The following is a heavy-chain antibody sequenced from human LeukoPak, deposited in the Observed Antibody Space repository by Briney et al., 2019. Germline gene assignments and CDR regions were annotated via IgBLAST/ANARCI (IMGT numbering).Heavy chain of an antibody. CDR3: AKAKGWSSGWPPVAFDI. CDR2: ISYDGSNK. CDR1: GFTFSSYG. J-gene: IGHJ3*02. Sequence: GRSLRLSCAASGFTFSSYGMHWVRQAPGKGLEWVAVISYDGSNKYYADSVKGRFTISRDNSKNTLYLQMNSLRAEDTAVYYCAKAKGWSSGWPPVAFDIWGQGTMVTVSS. D-gene: IGHD6-19*01. V-gene: IGHV3-30*18.